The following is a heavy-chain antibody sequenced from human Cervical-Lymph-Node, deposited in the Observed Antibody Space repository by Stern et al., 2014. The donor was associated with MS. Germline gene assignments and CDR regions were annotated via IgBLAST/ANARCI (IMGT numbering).Heavy chain of an antibody. Sequence: EVQLLESGGDWVQPGRSLRLSCAASGFTFEDYAMHWVRQAPGKGLEWVSGITWNSGRMDYAGSVKGRFPISRDNAKKSLHLQMNSLRTEDTAWYYCVKGETFYDILTGPAFDDWGQGTLVTVSS. J-gene: IGHJ4*02. CDR2: ITWNSGRM. CDR3: VKGETFYDILTGPAFDD. D-gene: IGHD3-9*01. V-gene: IGHV3-9*01. CDR1: GFTFEDYA.